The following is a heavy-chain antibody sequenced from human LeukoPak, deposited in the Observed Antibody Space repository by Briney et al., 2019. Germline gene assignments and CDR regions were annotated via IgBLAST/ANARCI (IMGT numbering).Heavy chain of an antibody. D-gene: IGHD6-6*01. CDR2: ISYDGSNK. J-gene: IGHJ4*02. CDR3: AKSHGSSSWGFDY. CDR1: GFTFSRYG. Sequence: GGSLRLSCAASGFTFSRYGMHRVRQAPGKGLEWVAVISYDGSNKYYADSVKGRFTISRDNSKNTLYLQMNSLRAEDTAVYYCAKSHGSSSWGFDYWGQGTLVTVSS. V-gene: IGHV3-30*18.